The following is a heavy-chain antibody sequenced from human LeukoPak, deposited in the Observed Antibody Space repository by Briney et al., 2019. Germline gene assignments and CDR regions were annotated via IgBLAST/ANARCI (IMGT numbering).Heavy chain of an antibody. CDR3: ARDYGGSSPFDY. J-gene: IGHJ4*02. CDR1: GFTFSSYE. V-gene: IGHV3-48*03. D-gene: IGHD4-23*01. CDR2: ISSSDSTI. Sequence: GGSLRLSCAASGFTFSSYEMHWVRQAPGKGLEWVSYISSSDSTIYYADSVKGRFTISRDNAKNSLYLQMNSLRAEYTAVYYCARDYGGSSPFDYWGQGTLVTVSS.